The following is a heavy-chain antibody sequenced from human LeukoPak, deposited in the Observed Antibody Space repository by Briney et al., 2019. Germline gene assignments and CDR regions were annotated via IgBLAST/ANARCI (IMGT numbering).Heavy chain of an antibody. V-gene: IGHV1-69*06. CDR1: GGTFSSYA. Sequence: SLKVSCKASGGTFSSYAISWVRQAPGQGLEWMGGIIPIFGTANYAQKFQGRVTMTEDTSTDTAYMELSSLRSEDTAVYYCATEIRYFDWYSWGQGTLVTVSS. J-gene: IGHJ4*02. CDR3: ATEIRYFDWYS. D-gene: IGHD3-9*01. CDR2: IIPIFGTA.